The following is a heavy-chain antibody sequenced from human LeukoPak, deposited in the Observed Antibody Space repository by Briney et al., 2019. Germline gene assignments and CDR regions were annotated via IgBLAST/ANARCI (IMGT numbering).Heavy chain of an antibody. V-gene: IGHV4-39*07. J-gene: IGHJ5*02. CDR1: GGSISSSSYY. CDR2: IYYSGST. CDR3: ARDLIRDYYGSGISSIPGGFDP. D-gene: IGHD3-10*01. Sequence: SETLSLTCTVSGGSISSSSYYWGWIRQPPGKGLEWIGSIYYSGSTYYNPSLKSRVTISVDASKNQFSLKLSSVTAADTAVYYCARDLIRDYYGSGISSIPGGFDPWGQGTLVTVSS.